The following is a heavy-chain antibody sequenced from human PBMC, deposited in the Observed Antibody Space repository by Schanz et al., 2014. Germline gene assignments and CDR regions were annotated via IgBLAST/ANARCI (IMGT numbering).Heavy chain of an antibody. D-gene: IGHD3-16*01. CDR2: ISYDGSTK. CDR1: GFTFGGYA. CDR3: TKSLGGASDI. V-gene: IGHV3-30-3*01. Sequence: QVQLLESGGGVVQPGRSLRLSCAVSGFTFGGYALHWVRQAPGKGLEWVAVISYDGSTKYYADSVKGRFTISRDNSKNSLYLQMNSLRVEDTALYYCTKSLGGASDIWGQGTMVTVSS. J-gene: IGHJ3*02.